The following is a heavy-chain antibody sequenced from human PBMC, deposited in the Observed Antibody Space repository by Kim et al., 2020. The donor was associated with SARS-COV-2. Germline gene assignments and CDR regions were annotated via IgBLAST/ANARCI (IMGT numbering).Heavy chain of an antibody. D-gene: IGHD4-17*01. CDR3: AREVYGDYVFPLYYYYGMDV. V-gene: IGHV4-34*01. CDR2: INHSGST. J-gene: IGHJ6*02. Sequence: SETLSLTCAVYGGSFSGYYWSWIRQPPGKGLEWIGEINHSGSTNYNPSLKSRVTISVDTSKNQFSLKLSSVTAADTAVYYCAREVYGDYVFPLYYYYGMDVWGQGTTVTVSS. CDR1: GGSFSGYY.